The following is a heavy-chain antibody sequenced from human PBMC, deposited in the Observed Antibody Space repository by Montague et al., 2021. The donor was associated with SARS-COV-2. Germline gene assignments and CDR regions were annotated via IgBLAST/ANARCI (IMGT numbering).Heavy chain of an antibody. CDR1: GFTFSSYA. CDR3: ARVLGGYYGMDV. Sequence: SLSLSCSASGFTFSSYAMHWVRQAPGKGLEWVAVISYDGSNTYYADSVKGRFTISRDNSKNTLYLQMNSLRAEDTAVYYCARVLGGYYGMDVWGQGTTVTVSS. V-gene: IGHV3-30-3*01. CDR2: ISYDGSNT. D-gene: IGHD2/OR15-2a*01. J-gene: IGHJ6*02.